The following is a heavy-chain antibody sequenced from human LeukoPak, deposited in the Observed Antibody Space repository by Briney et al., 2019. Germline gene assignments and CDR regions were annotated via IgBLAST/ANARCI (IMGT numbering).Heavy chain of an antibody. J-gene: IGHJ4*02. V-gene: IGHV4-59*01. D-gene: IGHD5-24*01. CDR1: GGSISSYY. CDR3: AREGRDGYKFDY. Sequence: SETLSLTCTVSGGSISSYYWSWIRQSPGKGLEWIGYIYYSGSTNYSPSLQSRVTISVDSSKNQFSLKLSSVTAADTAVYYCAREGRDGYKFDYWGQGTLVTVSS. CDR2: IYYSGST.